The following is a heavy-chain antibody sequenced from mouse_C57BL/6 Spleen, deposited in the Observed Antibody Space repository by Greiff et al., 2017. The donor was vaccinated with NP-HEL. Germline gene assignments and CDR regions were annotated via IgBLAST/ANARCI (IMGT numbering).Heavy chain of an antibody. CDR3: ARYYGSSSAWLAY. J-gene: IGHJ3*01. CDR2: ISSGGSYT. Sequence: EVQLQESGGDLVKPGGSLKLSCAASGFTFSSYGMSWVRQTPDKRLEWVATISSGGSYTYYPDSVKGRFTISRDNAKNTLYLQMSSLKSEDTAMYYCARYYGSSSAWLAYWGQGTLVTVSA. CDR1: GFTFSSYG. V-gene: IGHV5-6*01. D-gene: IGHD1-1*01.